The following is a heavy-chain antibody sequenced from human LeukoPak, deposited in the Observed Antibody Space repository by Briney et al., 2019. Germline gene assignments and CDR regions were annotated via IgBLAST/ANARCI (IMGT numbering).Heavy chain of an antibody. D-gene: IGHD2-2*01. Sequence: GGSLRLSCVASGFXFTNAWITWVRQAPGRRLEWVGRIKSETDSGTTDYAAPVKGRFTISRDDSKNTLYLQLNSLRTEDTAVYYCATGYCSSTSCRGGFDYWGQGTLVTVSS. J-gene: IGHJ4*02. CDR1: GFXFTNAW. CDR3: ATGYCSSTSCRGGFDY. V-gene: IGHV3-15*01. CDR2: IKSETDSGTT.